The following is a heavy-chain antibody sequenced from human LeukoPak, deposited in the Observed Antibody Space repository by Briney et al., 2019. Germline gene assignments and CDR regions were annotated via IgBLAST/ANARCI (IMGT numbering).Heavy chain of an antibody. CDR1: GGSISSYY. CDR2: IYYSGST. Sequence: SETLSLTCTVSGGSISSYYWSWIRQPPGKGLEWIGYIYYSGSTNYNPSLKSRVTISVDTSKNQFSLKLSSVTAADTAVYYCARLSDYWSQGTLVTVSS. V-gene: IGHV4-59*01. J-gene: IGHJ4*02. CDR3: ARLSDY.